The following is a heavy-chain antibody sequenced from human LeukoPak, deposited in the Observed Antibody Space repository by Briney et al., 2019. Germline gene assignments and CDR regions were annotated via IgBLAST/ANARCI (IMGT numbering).Heavy chain of an antibody. V-gene: IGHV4-59*12. J-gene: IGHJ4*02. CDR2: IHYIGST. D-gene: IGHD3-10*01. CDR1: GGSINDFY. Sequence: PSETLSLTCTVSGGSINDFYWSWIRQPPGKGLEWIGYIHYIGSTTFNPSLQSRVTISLDTSKNQFSLKLSSVTAADTAVYYCARDGPRITMVRGVFSSFFDYWGQGTLVTVSS. CDR3: ARDGPRITMVRGVFSSFFDY.